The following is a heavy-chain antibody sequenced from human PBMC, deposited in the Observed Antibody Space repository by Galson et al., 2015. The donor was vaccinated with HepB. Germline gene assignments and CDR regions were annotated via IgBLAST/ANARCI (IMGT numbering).Heavy chain of an antibody. CDR3: AKEFGELEQHIYYYYGMDV. Sequence: SLRLSCAASGFTFSSYAMSWVRQAPGKGLEWVSAISGSGGSTYYADSVKGRFTISRDNSKNTLYLQMNSLRAEDTAVYYCAKEFGELEQHIYYYYGMDVWGQGTTVTVSS. J-gene: IGHJ6*02. CDR2: ISGSGGST. CDR1: GFTFSSYA. D-gene: IGHD3-10*01. V-gene: IGHV3-23*01.